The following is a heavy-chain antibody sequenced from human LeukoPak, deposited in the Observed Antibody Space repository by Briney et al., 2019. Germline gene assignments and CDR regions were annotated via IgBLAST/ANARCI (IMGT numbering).Heavy chain of an antibody. D-gene: IGHD6-13*01. CDR1: GYSFASSW. V-gene: IGHV5-51*01. J-gene: IGHJ6*02. CDR2: VYPGDSDT. Sequence: TGESLKISCKDSGYSFASSWIAWVRQTPGKGLEWMGIVYPGDSDTRYSPSFQGQVTISADKSISTAYLQWSSLKASDTAMYYCARLSEAATGPYYYYGMAVWGQGTTVTVSS. CDR3: ARLSEAATGPYYYYGMAV.